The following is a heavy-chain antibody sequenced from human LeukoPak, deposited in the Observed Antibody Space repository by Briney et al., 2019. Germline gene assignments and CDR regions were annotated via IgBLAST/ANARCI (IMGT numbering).Heavy chain of an antibody. Sequence: GGSLRLSCAASGFXFSSYDIHWVRQATGKGLEWVSAIGTAGDPYYPGSVKGRFTISRENAKNSLYLQMNSLRAGDTAVYYCARRIYDSSGYYHYWYFDLWGRGTLVTVSS. D-gene: IGHD3-22*01. CDR3: ARRIYDSSGYYHYWYFDL. CDR2: IGTAGDP. V-gene: IGHV3-13*05. CDR1: GFXFSSYD. J-gene: IGHJ2*01.